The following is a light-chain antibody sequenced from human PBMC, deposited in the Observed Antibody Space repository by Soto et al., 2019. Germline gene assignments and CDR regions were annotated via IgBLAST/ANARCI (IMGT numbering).Light chain of an antibody. J-gene: IGKJ1*01. V-gene: IGKV1-39*01. CDR2: AAS. Sequence: DIQMTQSPSSLSASVGDEVTITCRASQTIMTYLNWYQQKPGKAPKLLIYAASSLQSGVPSRFSGSGSGTDFTLTISSLQPEDFATYSCQQSYSTTWTFGQGTKVDIK. CDR3: QQSYSTTWT. CDR1: QTIMTY.